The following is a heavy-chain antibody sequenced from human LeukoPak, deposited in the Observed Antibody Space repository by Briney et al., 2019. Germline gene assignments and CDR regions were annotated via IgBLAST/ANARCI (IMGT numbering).Heavy chain of an antibody. J-gene: IGHJ3*02. CDR2: IRSKAYGGTT. D-gene: IGHD3-9*01. CDR3: TRDFRYFDWLLSPAFDI. Sequence: GGSLRLSCAASGFTFSHAWMSWVRQAPGKGLEWVGFIRSKAYGGTTEYAASVKGRFTISRDDSKSIAYLQMNSLKTEDTAVYYCTRDFRYFDWLLSPAFDIWGQGTMVTVSS. CDR1: GFTFSHAW. V-gene: IGHV3-49*04.